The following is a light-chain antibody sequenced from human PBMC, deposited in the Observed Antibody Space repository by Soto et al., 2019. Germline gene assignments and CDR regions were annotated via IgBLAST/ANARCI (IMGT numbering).Light chain of an antibody. J-gene: IGKJ5*01. CDR2: DVS. CDR1: QDIRGA. Sequence: AIQVTQSPSSLSASVGDRVTITCRASQDIRGALAWYQQKPGKAPKLLIYDVSTLENEVPSRFSGSSSGTQFTLTISSLQPEDFGTYYCQQFNSYPITFVHGTRLEIK. V-gene: IGKV1-13*02. CDR3: QQFNSYPIT.